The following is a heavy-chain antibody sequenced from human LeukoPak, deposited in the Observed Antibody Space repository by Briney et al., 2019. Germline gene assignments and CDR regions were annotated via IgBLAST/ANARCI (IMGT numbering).Heavy chain of an antibody. CDR2: IYSGGST. Sequence: GGSLRLSCAASGFTVSSNYMSWVRQAPGKGLEWVPVIYSGGSTYYADSVKGRFTISRDNSKNTLYLQMNSLRAEDTAVYYCARGGYDILTTYFDYWGQGTLVTVSS. CDR1: GFTVSSNY. CDR3: ARGGYDILTTYFDY. D-gene: IGHD3-9*01. J-gene: IGHJ4*02. V-gene: IGHV3-53*01.